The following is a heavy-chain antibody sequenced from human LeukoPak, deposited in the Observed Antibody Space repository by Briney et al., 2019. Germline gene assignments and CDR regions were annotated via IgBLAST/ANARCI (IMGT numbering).Heavy chain of an antibody. CDR3: ARVKYYYDSSGYYFIDY. V-gene: IGHV1-2*06. D-gene: IGHD3-22*01. CDR2: INPNGGGT. Sequence: ASVKVSCKASGYTFTGYYMHWVRQAPGQGLEWMGRINPNGGGTNYAQKFQGRVTMTRDTSISTAYMELSRLRSDDTAVYYCARVKYYYDSSGYYFIDYWGQGTLVTVSS. CDR1: GYTFTGYY. J-gene: IGHJ4*02.